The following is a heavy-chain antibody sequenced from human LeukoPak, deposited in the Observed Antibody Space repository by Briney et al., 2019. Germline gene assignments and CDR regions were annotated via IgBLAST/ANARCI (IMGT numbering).Heavy chain of an antibody. CDR3: ARIQNWGIDY. CDR1: GFTFSDYY. CDR2: ISSTSGYT. Sequence: GGSLRLSCAASGFTFSDYYMIWVRQAPGKGLEGISYISSTSGYTNYADSVKGRFTISRDNAKNSLYLQMTSLRADDTALYSCARIQNWGIDYWGQGTLVTVSS. V-gene: IGHV3-11*06. D-gene: IGHD7-27*01. J-gene: IGHJ4*02.